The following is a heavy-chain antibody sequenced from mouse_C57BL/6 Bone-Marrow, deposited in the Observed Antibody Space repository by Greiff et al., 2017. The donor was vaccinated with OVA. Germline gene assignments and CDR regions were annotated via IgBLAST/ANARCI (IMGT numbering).Heavy chain of an antibody. D-gene: IGHD1-2*01. V-gene: IGHV1-64*01. J-gene: IGHJ3*01. Sequence: QVQLQQPGAELVKPGASVKLSCKASGYTFTSYWMHWVKQRPGQGLEWIGMIHPNSGSTNYNEKFKSKATLTVDKSSSTAYMQLSSLTSEDSAVYYCAREGASLLRAWFAYWGQGTLVTVSA. CDR1: GYTFTSYW. CDR3: AREGASLLRAWFAY. CDR2: IHPNSGST.